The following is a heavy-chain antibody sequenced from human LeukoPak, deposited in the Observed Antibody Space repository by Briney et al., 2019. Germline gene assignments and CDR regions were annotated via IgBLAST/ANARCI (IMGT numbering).Heavy chain of an antibody. D-gene: IGHD3-22*01. CDR3: GGYYFDSSGYYPGDY. V-gene: IGHV4-4*02. CDR1: GGSINSSNW. J-gene: IGHJ4*02. Sequence: SETLSLTCAVSGGSINSSNWWSWVRQPPGKALEWIGEIHQGGTTNYNPSLKSRVTITIDKSKNRLSLSLSSVTAADTAVYYCGGYYFDSSGYYPGDYWGQGTLVTVSS. CDR2: IHQGGTT.